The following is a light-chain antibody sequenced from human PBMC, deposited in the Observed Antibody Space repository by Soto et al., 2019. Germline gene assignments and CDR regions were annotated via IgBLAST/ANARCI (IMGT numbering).Light chain of an antibody. CDR3: AAWDDSLNGYV. J-gene: IGLJ1*01. CDR1: ISNIGGNT. CDR2: STN. Sequence: QSVLTQPPSASGTPGQRVTISCSGSISNIGGNTVNWYQQLPGTPPKLLMYSTNQRPSGVPDRFSGSKSGTSASLAISGLQSEDEADYFCAAWDDSLNGYVFGTGSKVNVL. V-gene: IGLV1-44*01.